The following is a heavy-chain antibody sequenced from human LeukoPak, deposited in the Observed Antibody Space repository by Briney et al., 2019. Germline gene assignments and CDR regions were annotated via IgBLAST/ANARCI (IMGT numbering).Heavy chain of an antibody. D-gene: IGHD2-21*02. CDR3: ASTRCGGDCYSSAFDI. V-gene: IGHV4-59*01. CDR1: GGSISSYY. J-gene: IGHJ3*02. Sequence: SETLSLTCTVSGGSISSYYWSWIRQPPGKGLEWIGYIYYSGSTNYNPSLKSRVTISVDTSKNQFSLKLSSVTAADTAVYYCASTRCGGDCYSSAFDIWGQGTMVTVSS. CDR2: IYYSGST.